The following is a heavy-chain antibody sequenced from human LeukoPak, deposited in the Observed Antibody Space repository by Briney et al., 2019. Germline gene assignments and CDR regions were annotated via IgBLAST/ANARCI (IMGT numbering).Heavy chain of an antibody. CDR3: ARDGRADGDYGGFDY. V-gene: IGHV3-48*03. J-gene: IGHJ4*02. CDR2: ISNSGSPI. Sequence: GGSLRLSCAASGFTFSSYEMNWVRQAPGKGREWVSYISNSGSPIYYADSVKGRFTISRNNAKNSLYLQMNSLRAEDTAIYYCARDGRADGDYGGFDYWGQGTLVTVSS. D-gene: IGHD4-17*01. CDR1: GFTFSSYE.